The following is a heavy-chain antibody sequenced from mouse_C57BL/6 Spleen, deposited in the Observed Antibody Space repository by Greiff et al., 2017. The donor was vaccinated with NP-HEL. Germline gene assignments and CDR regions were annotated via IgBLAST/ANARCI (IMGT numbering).Heavy chain of an antibody. V-gene: IGHV1-42*01. Sequence: DVQLQESGPELVKPGASVKISCKASGYSFTGYYMNWVKQSPEKSLEWIGEINPSTGGTTYNQKFKAKATLTVDKSSSTAYMQLKSLTSEDSAVYYCALRPTFDYWGQGTTLTVSS. D-gene: IGHD3-2*02. CDR1: GYSFTGYY. CDR3: ALRPTFDY. CDR2: INPSTGGT. J-gene: IGHJ2*01.